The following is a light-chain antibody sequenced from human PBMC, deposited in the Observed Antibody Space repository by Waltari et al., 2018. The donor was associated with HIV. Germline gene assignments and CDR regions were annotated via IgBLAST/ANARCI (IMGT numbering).Light chain of an antibody. CDR3: CSYASTTDTYVV. CDR2: EVS. J-gene: IGLJ2*01. CDR1: SSDVWSYNL. Sequence: QSALTQPASVSGSPGQSITISCTGTSSDVWSYNLVSWYQQHPGKAPKLIIYEVSKRPSGVSNPFSGSKSGSTASLTISGLQPEDEADYCCCSYASTTDTYVVFGGGTKLTVL. V-gene: IGLV2-23*02.